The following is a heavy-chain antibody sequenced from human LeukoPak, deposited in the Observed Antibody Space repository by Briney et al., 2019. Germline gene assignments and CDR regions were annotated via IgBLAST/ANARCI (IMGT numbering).Heavy chain of an antibody. Sequence: SETLSLTCAVYGGSFSGYYWSWIRQPPGKGLEWIGEINHSGSTYYNPSLKSRVTISVDTSKNQFSLKLSSVTAADTAVYYCARDNIVVVAATKAYYFDYWGQGTLVTVSS. CDR2: INHSGST. CDR3: ARDNIVVVAATKAYYFDY. J-gene: IGHJ4*02. CDR1: GGSFSGYY. V-gene: IGHV4-34*01. D-gene: IGHD2-15*01.